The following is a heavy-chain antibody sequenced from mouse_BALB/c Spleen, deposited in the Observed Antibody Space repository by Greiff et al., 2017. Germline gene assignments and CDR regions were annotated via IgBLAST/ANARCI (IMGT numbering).Heavy chain of an antibody. CDR1: GYTFTDYA. J-gene: IGHJ2*01. V-gene: IGHV1S137*01. CDR2: ISTYYGDA. CDR3: ARGYGNYYFDY. Sequence: VQVVESGAELVRPGVSVKISCKGSGYTFTDYAMHWVKQSHAKSLEWIGVISTYYGDASYNQKFKGKATMTVDKSSSTAYMELARLTSEDSAIYYCARGYGNYYFDYWGQGTTLTVSS. D-gene: IGHD2-10*02.